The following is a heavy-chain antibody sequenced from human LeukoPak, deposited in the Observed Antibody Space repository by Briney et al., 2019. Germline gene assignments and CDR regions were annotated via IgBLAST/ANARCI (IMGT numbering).Heavy chain of an antibody. CDR1: GGSISSYY. Sequence: SETLSLTCTVSGGSISSYYWGWIRQPPGKGLEWIGSIYYSGSTYYNPSLKSRVTISVDTSKNQFSLKLSSVTAADTAVYYCARQGYYGSGSYSDWGQGTLVTVSS. D-gene: IGHD3-10*01. CDR3: ARQGYYGSGSYSD. V-gene: IGHV4-39*01. J-gene: IGHJ4*02. CDR2: IYYSGST.